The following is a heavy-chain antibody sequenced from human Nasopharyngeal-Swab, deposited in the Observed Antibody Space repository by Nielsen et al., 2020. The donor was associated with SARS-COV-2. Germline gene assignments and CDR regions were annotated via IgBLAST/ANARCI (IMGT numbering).Heavy chain of an antibody. Sequence: GKGLESIGHMYSSGRTNYNPSLKRRVTMSLDTSRNQFSLRLNSVTAADTAVYFCARSRGNLYDYGMDVWGQGTTVTVSS. V-gene: IGHV4-4*07. CDR3: ARSRGNLYDYGMDV. J-gene: IGHJ6*02. D-gene: IGHD3-10*01. CDR2: MYSSGRT.